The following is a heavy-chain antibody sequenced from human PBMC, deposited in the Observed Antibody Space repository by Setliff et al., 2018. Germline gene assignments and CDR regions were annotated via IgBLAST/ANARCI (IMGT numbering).Heavy chain of an antibody. J-gene: IGHJ4*02. CDR3: FGAGTCSY. CDR2: INPHGSEK. Sequence: GRSLRLSCTASGLSYTNDWVSWVRQAPGKGLEWLASINPHGSEKYYAESVKGRFTISRDNAKNSLSLQMNNLRTEDTAVYYCFGAGTCSYWGQGTLVTVSS. D-gene: IGHD3-10*01. V-gene: IGHV3-7*01. CDR1: GLSYTNDW.